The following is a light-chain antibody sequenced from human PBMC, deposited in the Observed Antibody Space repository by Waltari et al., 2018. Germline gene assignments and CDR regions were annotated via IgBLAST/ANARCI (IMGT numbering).Light chain of an antibody. Sequence: QSALTQPASVSGSPGQSITISCTGTSSDVGGYNSVSWYQQHPGKAPKLMIYDVSNRPSGVSNRFSGSKSGNTASLTISGLQAEDEADYYCSSYTSSSTIYVFGTGTKVTVL. CDR3: SSYTSSSTIYV. CDR1: SSDVGGYNS. CDR2: DVS. V-gene: IGLV2-14*01. J-gene: IGLJ1*01.